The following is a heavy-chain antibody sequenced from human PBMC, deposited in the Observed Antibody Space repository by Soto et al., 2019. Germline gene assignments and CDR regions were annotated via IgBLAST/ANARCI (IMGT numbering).Heavy chain of an antibody. Sequence: ASVKVSCKASGGTFSSYAISWVRQAPGQGLEWMGGIIPIFGTANYAQKFQGRVTITADESTSTAYMELSSLRSEDTAVYYCASGIAARELFDYWGQGTLVTVSS. D-gene: IGHD6-6*01. V-gene: IGHV1-69*13. CDR1: GGTFSSYA. J-gene: IGHJ4*02. CDR2: IIPIFGTA. CDR3: ASGIAARELFDY.